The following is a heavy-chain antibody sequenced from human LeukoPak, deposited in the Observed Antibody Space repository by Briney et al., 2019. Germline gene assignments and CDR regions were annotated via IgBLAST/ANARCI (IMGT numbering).Heavy chain of an antibody. Sequence: ASVKVSCKASGYTFTSYGISWVRQAPGQGLEWMGWISAYNGNTNYARKLQGRVTMTADTSTSTAYMELRSLRSDDTAVYYCARRGTHAYCGGDCYSPYFDYWGQGTLVTVSS. CDR3: ARRGTHAYCGGDCYSPYFDY. J-gene: IGHJ4*02. CDR2: ISAYNGNT. CDR1: GYTFTSYG. V-gene: IGHV1-18*01. D-gene: IGHD2-21*02.